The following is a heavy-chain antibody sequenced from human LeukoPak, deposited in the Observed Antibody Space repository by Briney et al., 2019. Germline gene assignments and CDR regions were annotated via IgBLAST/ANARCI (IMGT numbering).Heavy chain of an antibody. J-gene: IGHJ4*02. V-gene: IGHV3-48*03. CDR2: ISGSGSTI. D-gene: IGHD3-10*01. CDR3: ARVDYYSGSYEDY. CDR1: GFTFSSYE. Sequence: PGGSPRLSCAASGFTFSSYEMNWVRQAPGKGLEWVSYISGSGSTIYYADSVKGRFTISRDNAKNTLYLQMNSLRGEDTAVYYCARVDYYSGSYEDYWGQGTLVTVCS.